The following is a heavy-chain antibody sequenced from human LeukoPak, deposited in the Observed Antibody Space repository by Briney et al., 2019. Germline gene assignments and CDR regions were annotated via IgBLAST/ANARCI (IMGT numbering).Heavy chain of an antibody. CDR2: ISGSGGST. CDR1: GFTFSSYA. D-gene: IGHD3-22*01. J-gene: IGHJ6*03. V-gene: IGHV3-23*01. CDR3: AKDLWDSSGYYYMDV. Sequence: PGGSLRLSCAASGFTFSSYAMSWVRQAPGKGLEWVSAISGSGGSTYYADSVKGRFTISRDNSKNSLYLQMNSLRAEDTALYYCAKDLWDSSGYYYMDVWGKGTTVTVSS.